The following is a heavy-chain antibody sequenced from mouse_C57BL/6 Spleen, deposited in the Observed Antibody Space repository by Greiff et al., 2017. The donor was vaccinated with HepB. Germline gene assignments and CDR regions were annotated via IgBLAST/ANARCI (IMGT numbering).Heavy chain of an antibody. J-gene: IGHJ3*01. CDR3: ARGDYSWVAY. CDR2: ISSGSSTI. V-gene: IGHV5-17*01. D-gene: IGHD1-1*01. Sequence: EVQGVESGGGLVKPGGSLKLSCAASGFTFSDYGMHWVRQAPEKGLEWVAYISSGSSTIYYADTVKGRFTISRDKAKNTLFLQMTSLRSEDTDMYYCARGDYSWVAYWGQGTLVTVSA. CDR1: GFTFSDYG.